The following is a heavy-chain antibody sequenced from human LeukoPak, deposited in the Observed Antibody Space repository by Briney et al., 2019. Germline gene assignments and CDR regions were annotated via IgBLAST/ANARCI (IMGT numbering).Heavy chain of an antibody. Sequence: AGGSLRLSCAASGFTFSSYAMSWVRQAPGKGLEWVSAISGSGGSTYYADSVKGRFTISRDNSNNTLYLQMNSLRDEDTAIYYCAKASHYDILTGYYTLGGYFDYWGQGTLVNVSS. J-gene: IGHJ4*02. CDR3: AKASHYDILTGYYTLGGYFDY. D-gene: IGHD3-9*01. CDR2: ISGSGGST. CDR1: GFTFSSYA. V-gene: IGHV3-23*01.